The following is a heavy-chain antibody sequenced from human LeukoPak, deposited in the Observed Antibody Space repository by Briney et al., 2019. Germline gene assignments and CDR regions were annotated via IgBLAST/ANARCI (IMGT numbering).Heavy chain of an antibody. CDR2: IYPGDSDT. D-gene: IGHD5-18*01. J-gene: IGHJ4*02. V-gene: IGHV5-51*01. CDR3: ARPARGYSYRREDYFDY. CDR1: GYSFTSNW. Sequence: GESLEISCKGSGYSFTSNWIGWVRQTPGKGLEWMGIIYPGDSDTRYSPSFQGQVTISADKSISTAYLQWSSLKASDTAMYYCARPARGYSYRREDYFDYWGQGTLVTVSS.